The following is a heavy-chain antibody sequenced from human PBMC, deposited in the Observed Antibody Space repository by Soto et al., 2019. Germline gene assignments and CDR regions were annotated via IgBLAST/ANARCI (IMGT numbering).Heavy chain of an antibody. J-gene: IGHJ6*02. CDR3: ARGRSRGAASYYYYGMDV. Sequence: PGGALRLSCAASGFTFSSYSMNWVRQAPGKGLEWVSSISSSSSYIYYADSVKGRFTISRDNAKNSLYLQMTSLRAEDTAVYYCARGRSRGAASYYYYGMDVWGQGTTVTVSS. CDR2: ISSSSSYI. V-gene: IGHV3-21*01. D-gene: IGHD1-26*01. CDR1: GFTFSSYS.